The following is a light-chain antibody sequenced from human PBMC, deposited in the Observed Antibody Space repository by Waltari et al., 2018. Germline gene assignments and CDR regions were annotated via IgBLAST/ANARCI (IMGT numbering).Light chain of an antibody. CDR3: HQYSTSPPGT. V-gene: IGKV3-20*01. J-gene: IGKJ5*01. CDR1: QSVNTNY. CDR2: GAS. Sequence: EIVLTQSPGTLSLSPGERATLSCRASQSVNTNYLAWYQQRPDQAPRLLIYGASSRATGIPVRFSGSGSGTDFTLTIRGLEPEDLGVYFCHQYSTSPPGTFGQGTRLEIK.